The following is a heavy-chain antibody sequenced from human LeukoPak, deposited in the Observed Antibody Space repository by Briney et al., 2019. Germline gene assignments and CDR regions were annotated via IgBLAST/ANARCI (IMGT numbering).Heavy chain of an antibody. CDR2: ISSNGGST. Sequence: GGSLRLSCSASGFTFSSYAMHWVRQAPGKGLEYVSAISSNGGSTYYADSVKGRFTISRDKSKNTLYLQMSSLRAEDTAVYYCVKDARGYSGYDQGNYWGQGTLVTVSS. CDR1: GFTFSSYA. J-gene: IGHJ4*02. CDR3: VKDARGYSGYDQGNY. V-gene: IGHV3-64D*06. D-gene: IGHD5-12*01.